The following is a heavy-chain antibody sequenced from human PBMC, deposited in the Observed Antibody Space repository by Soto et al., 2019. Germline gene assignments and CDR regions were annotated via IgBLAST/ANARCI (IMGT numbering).Heavy chain of an antibody. CDR2: ISAYNGNT. CDR1: GYTFTSYG. V-gene: IGHV1-18*01. Sequence: GASVKVSCKASGYTFTSYGISWVRQAPGQGLEWMGWISAYNGNTNYAQKLQGRVTMTTDTSTSTAYMELRSLRSDDTAVYYCARDPEARYYDIFSCYPGVGVLFYPRGQGSLVTVSS. D-gene: IGHD3-9*01. CDR3: ARDPEARYYDIFSCYPGVGVLFYP. J-gene: IGHJ5*02.